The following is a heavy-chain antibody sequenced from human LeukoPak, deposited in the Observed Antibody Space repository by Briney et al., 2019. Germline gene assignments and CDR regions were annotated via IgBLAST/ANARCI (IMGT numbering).Heavy chain of an antibody. CDR2: ISGTGHSS. CDR1: GFTFSSYA. CDR3: AKQSSLRFYDFWTGFYPLDS. V-gene: IGHV3-23*01. D-gene: IGHD3-3*01. Sequence: GGSLRLSCAASGFTFSSYAMSWVRQAPGMGLEWVSAISGTGHSSNYADSVKGRFTISRDNSNNTVFLHMSSLRAGDTAIYFCAKQSSLRFYDFWTGFYPLDSWGQGTLVTVSS. J-gene: IGHJ4*02.